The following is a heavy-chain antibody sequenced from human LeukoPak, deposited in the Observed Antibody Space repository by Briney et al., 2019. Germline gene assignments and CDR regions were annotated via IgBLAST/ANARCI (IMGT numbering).Heavy chain of an antibody. CDR2: IIPIFGTA. D-gene: IGHD6-13*01. J-gene: IGHJ5*02. CDR3: ARVNSGIAAPLLRGWFDP. Sequence: SVKVSCKASGGTFSSYAISWVRQAPGQGLGWMGGIIPIFGTANYAQKFQGRVTITTDESTSTAYMELSSLRSEDTAVYYCARVNSGIAAPLLRGWFDPWGQGTLVTVSS. V-gene: IGHV1-69*05. CDR1: GGTFSSYA.